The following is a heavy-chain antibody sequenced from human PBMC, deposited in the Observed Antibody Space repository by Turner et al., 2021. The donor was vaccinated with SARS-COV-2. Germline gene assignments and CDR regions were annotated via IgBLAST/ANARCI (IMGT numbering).Heavy chain of an antibody. V-gene: IGHV3-23*01. Sequence: EVQLLESGGGLVQPGGSLRLSCAASRLTFSNYAMSWVRQAPGKGLEWVSAISGSGGSTDYADSVKGRFTISRDNSKNTLYLQMNSLRAEDTAVYYCVVPAAVMWATMGAFDIWGQGTMVTVSS. CDR1: RLTFSNYA. D-gene: IGHD5-12*01. J-gene: IGHJ3*02. CDR2: ISGSGGST. CDR3: VVPAAVMWATMGAFDI.